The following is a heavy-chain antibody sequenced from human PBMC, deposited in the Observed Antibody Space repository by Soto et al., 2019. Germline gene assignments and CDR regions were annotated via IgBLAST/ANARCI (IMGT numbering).Heavy chain of an antibody. V-gene: IGHV3-30*18. D-gene: IGHD3-22*01. Sequence: GGSLRLSCAASGFTFSSYGMHWVRQAPGKGLEWVAVISYDGSNKYYADSVKGRFTISRDNSKNTLYLQMNSLRAEDTAVYYCAKASYYDSSGSRDYWGQGTLVTVAS. CDR3: AKASYYDSSGSRDY. CDR2: ISYDGSNK. J-gene: IGHJ4*02. CDR1: GFTFSSYG.